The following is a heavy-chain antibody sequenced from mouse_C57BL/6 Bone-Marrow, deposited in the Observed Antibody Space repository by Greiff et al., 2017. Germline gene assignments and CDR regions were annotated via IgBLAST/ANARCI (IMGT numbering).Heavy chain of an antibody. Sequence: QVQLQQPGAELVKPGASVKLSCKASGYTFTSYWMQWVKQRPGQGLEWIGEIDPSDSYTNYNQKFKGKATLTVDTSSSTAYMQLSSLTSEDSSDYYCARYGYGRSSFDVWGTGTTVTVSS. J-gene: IGHJ1*03. CDR2: IDPSDSYT. CDR3: ARYGYGRSSFDV. CDR1: GYTFTSYW. V-gene: IGHV1-50*01. D-gene: IGHD1-1*01.